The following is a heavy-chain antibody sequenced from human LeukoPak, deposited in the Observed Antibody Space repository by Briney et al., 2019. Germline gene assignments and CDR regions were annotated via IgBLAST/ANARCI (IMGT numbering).Heavy chain of an antibody. D-gene: IGHD3-16*01. Sequence: PSETLSLTCSVSGGSISSHPYYWGWIRQPPGKGLEWIGSIYSSGSTYYNPSLKSRVTISVDTSKNQFSLKLSSVTAADTAVYYCARRGGDMPARGFMDVWGKGTTVTVSS. CDR1: GGSISSHPYY. J-gene: IGHJ6*03. CDR2: IYSSGST. V-gene: IGHV4-39*07. CDR3: ARRGGDMPARGFMDV.